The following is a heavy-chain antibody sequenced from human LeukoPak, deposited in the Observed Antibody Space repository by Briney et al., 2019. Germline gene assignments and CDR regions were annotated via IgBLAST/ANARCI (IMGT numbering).Heavy chain of an antibody. D-gene: IGHD3-9*01. V-gene: IGHV4-61*02. Sequence: ASETLSLTCTVSGGSISSGSYYWSWIRQPAGKGLEWIGRIYTSGSTNYNPSLKSRVTISVDTSKNQFSLKLSSVTAADTAVYYCAREDYDILTGYLGHYYYYYMDVWGKGTTVTISS. CDR1: GGSISSGSYY. CDR3: AREDYDILTGYLGHYYYYYMDV. CDR2: IYTSGST. J-gene: IGHJ6*03.